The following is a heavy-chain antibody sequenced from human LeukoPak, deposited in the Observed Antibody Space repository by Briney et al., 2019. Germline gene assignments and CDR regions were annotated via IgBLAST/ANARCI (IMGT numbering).Heavy chain of an antibody. Sequence: PGGSLRLSCAASGFTVSSNEMSWVRQAPGKGLEWVSSISGGSTYYADSRKGRFTISRDNSKNTLHLQMNSLRAEDTAVYYCAKVSLGYCSGGSCSRGGTPMDVWGKGTTVTISS. CDR3: AKVSLGYCSGGSCSRGGTPMDV. V-gene: IGHV3-38-3*01. D-gene: IGHD2-15*01. CDR1: GFTVSSNE. CDR2: ISGGST. J-gene: IGHJ6*03.